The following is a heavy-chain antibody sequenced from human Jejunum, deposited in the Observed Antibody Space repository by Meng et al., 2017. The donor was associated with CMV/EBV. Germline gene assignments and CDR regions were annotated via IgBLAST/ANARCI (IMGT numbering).Heavy chain of an antibody. CDR1: EYTFTAYS. Sequence: SEYTFTAYSLHWVRQAPGQGLGWMGWITPQSGDTYYAKNFRGRITMTRDTSISTAYMELSSLKFDDTAVYYCASVWYNAHDPFNCWGQGTVVTVSS. V-gene: IGHV1-2*02. CDR2: ITPQSGDT. J-gene: IGHJ4*02. D-gene: IGHD1-14*01. CDR3: ASVWYNAHDPFNC.